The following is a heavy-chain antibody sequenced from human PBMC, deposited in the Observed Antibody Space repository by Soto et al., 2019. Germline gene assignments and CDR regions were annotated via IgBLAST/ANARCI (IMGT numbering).Heavy chain of an antibody. D-gene: IGHD7-27*01. V-gene: IGHV1-69*01. CDR1: GGTFSSYA. CDR3: ARGLSTGEEGGRDYYYGMDV. J-gene: IGHJ6*02. CDR2: IIPIFGTA. Sequence: QVQLVQSGAEVKKPGSSVKVSCKASGGTFSSYAISWVRQAPGQGLEWMGGIIPIFGTANYAQKFQGRVTITADESTSTAYMELSSLRSEDTAVYYCARGLSTGEEGGRDYYYGMDVWGQGTTVTVSS.